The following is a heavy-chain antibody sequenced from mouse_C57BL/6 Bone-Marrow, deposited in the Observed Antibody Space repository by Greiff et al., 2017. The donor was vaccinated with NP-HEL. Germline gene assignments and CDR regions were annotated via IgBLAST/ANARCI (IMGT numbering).Heavy chain of an antibody. D-gene: IGHD1-1*01. J-gene: IGHJ2*01. CDR3: ARGITTVVAWDY. Sequence: EVNVVESGGDLVKPGGSLKLSCAASGFTFSSYGMSWVRQTPDKRLEWVATISSGGSYTYYPDSVKGRFTISRDNAKNTLYLQMSSLKSEDTAMYYCARGITTVVAWDYWGQGTTLTVSS. CDR2: ISSGGSYT. V-gene: IGHV5-6*01. CDR1: GFTFSSYG.